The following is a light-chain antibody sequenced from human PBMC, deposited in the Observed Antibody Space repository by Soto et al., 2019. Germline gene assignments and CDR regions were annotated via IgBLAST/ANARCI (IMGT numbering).Light chain of an antibody. Sequence: EIVMTQSPAPLFVSPGERATLSCRASQTVSDDLAWYQQKPGQAPRLLIYGASTKATAIPARFSGGGSGTAFALTISSVQSEVSAMYYGQQSHDWPPISVGRGTKVNI. CDR3: QQSHDWPPIS. J-gene: IGKJ3*01. CDR2: GAS. CDR1: QTVSDD. V-gene: IGKV3-15*01.